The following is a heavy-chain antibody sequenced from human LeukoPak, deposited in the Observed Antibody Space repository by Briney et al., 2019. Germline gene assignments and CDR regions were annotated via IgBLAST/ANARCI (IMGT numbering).Heavy chain of an antibody. CDR3: ARDVTVTTKGTLSG. V-gene: IGHV1-69*04. D-gene: IGHD4-17*01. CDR2: IIPILGIA. CDR1: GGTFSSYA. J-gene: IGHJ4*02. Sequence: GASVKVSCKASGGTFSSYAISWVRQAPGQGLEWMGRIIPILGIANYAQKFQGRVTITADKSTSTAYMELSSLRSEDTAVYYCARDVTVTTKGTLSGWGQGTLVTVSS.